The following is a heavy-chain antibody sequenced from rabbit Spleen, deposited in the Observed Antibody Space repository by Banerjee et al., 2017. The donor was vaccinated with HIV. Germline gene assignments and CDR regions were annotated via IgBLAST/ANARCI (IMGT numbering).Heavy chain of an antibody. J-gene: IGHJ6*01. CDR2: IDTGSSGFT. Sequence: QSLVEYGGDLVKPGAYLTLTCPTSGLSFSSRYWISWVRQAPGKGLEWIACIDTGSSGFTYYASWAKGRFTISKTSSTTVTLQMTRLTAADTATYFSARDTGSSFSTYGMDLWGQGTLVTVS. CDR1: GLSFSSRYW. CDR3: ARDTGSSFSTYGMDL. V-gene: IGHV1S40*01. D-gene: IGHD8-1*01.